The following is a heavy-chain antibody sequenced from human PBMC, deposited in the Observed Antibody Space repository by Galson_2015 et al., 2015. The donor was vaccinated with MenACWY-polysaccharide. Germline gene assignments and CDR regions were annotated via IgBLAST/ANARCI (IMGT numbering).Heavy chain of an antibody. Sequence: SLRLSCAASGFTFGSYDMNWVRQAPGKGLEWVSYISSSGSTIYYADSVKGRFTISRDNAKNSLYLQMNSLRAEDTAVYFCARASGGSYYRFPFDYWGQGTLVTVSS. CDR2: ISSSGSTI. D-gene: IGHD1-26*01. J-gene: IGHJ4*02. CDR3: ARASGGSYYRFPFDY. V-gene: IGHV3-48*03. CDR1: GFTFGSYD.